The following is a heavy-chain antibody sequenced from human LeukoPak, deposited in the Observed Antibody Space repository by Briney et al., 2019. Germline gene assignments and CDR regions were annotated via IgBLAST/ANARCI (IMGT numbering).Heavy chain of an antibody. Sequence: SQTLSLTCAISGDSVSSKSAAWNWIRPSPSRGLEWLGRTYYRSKWYNDYAVSVESRITINPDTSKNQFSLQLNSMTPEDTAVYYCARGSQSSRWFDPWGQGTLVTVSS. CDR1: GDSVSSKSAA. CDR2: TYYRSKWYN. V-gene: IGHV6-1*01. CDR3: ARGSQSSRWFDP. D-gene: IGHD6-6*01. J-gene: IGHJ5*02.